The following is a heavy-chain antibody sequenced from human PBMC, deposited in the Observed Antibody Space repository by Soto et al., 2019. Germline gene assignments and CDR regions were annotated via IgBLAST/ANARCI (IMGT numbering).Heavy chain of an antibody. J-gene: IGHJ4*02. V-gene: IGHV3-30*03. Sequence: QVQLVESGGDVVQPRTSLRLSCAASGFTFSSYGMYWVRQAPGKGLEWVAVISYDGSEKDYADPVKGRFTISRDNSKNTLSLQMNSLRAEDTAIYYCARDIDWYSNSSGFDNWGQGTLVTVSS. CDR1: GFTFSSYG. CDR2: ISYDGSEK. D-gene: IGHD1-26*01. CDR3: ARDIDWYSNSSGFDN.